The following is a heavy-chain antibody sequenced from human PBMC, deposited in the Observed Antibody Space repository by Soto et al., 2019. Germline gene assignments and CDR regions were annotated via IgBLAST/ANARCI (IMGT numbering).Heavy chain of an antibody. Sequence: QVQLQESGPGLEKPSETLSLTCTVSGASIGSGGYYWGWIRRPPGKGLEWIGSIDYSGSTNYNPSLKSRVTISVDTSNNQFSLELSSVTAADTALYFCARHDVTVTFNYFDPWGQGTLVTVSS. D-gene: IGHD4-17*01. CDR1: GASIGSGGYY. CDR2: IDYSGST. V-gene: IGHV4-39*01. J-gene: IGHJ5*02. CDR3: ARHDVTVTFNYFDP.